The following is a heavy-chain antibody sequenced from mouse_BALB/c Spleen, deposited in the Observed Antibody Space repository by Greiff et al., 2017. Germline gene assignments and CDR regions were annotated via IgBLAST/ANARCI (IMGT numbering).Heavy chain of an antibody. J-gene: IGHJ3*01. CDR3: ARGGDGYYAWFAD. CDR2: ILPGSGST. D-gene: IGHD2-3*01. V-gene: IGHV1-9*01. CDR1: GYTFSSYW. Sequence: QVQLQQSGAELVKPGASVKISCKATGYTFSSYWIEWVKQRPGHGLEWIGEILPGSGSTNYNEKFKGKATFTADTSSNTAYMQLSSLTSEDSAVYYCARGGDGYYAWFADWGQGTLVTVSA.